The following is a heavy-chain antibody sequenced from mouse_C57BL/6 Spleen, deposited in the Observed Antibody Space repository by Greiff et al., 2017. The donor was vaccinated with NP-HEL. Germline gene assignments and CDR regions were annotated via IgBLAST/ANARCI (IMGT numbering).Heavy chain of an antibody. V-gene: IGHV5-9-1*02. CDR2: ISSGGDYI. D-gene: IGHD2-4*01. J-gene: IGHJ2*01. Sequence: EVQLVESGEGLVKPGGSLKLSCAASGFTFSSYAMSWVRQTPEKRLEWVAYISSGGDYIYYADTVKGRFTISRDNARNTLYLQMSSLKSEDTAMYYCTRDYDYDNYVDYWGQGTTLTVSS. CDR3: TRDYDYDNYVDY. CDR1: GFTFSSYA.